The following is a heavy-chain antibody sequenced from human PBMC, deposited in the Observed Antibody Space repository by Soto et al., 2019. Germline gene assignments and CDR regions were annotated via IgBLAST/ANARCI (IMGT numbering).Heavy chain of an antibody. V-gene: IGHV1-46*01. Sequence: GASVKVSCKASGYTFTSYYMHWVRQAPGQGLGWMGIINPSGGSTSYAQKFQGRVTMTRDTSTSTVYMELSSLRSEDTAVYYCAREKVVGATRAYFQHWGQGTLVTVSS. CDR2: INPSGGST. CDR3: AREKVVGATRAYFQH. J-gene: IGHJ1*01. D-gene: IGHD1-26*01. CDR1: GYTFTSYY.